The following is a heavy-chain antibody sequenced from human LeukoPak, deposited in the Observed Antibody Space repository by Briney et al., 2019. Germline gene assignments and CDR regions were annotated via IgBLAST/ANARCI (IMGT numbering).Heavy chain of an antibody. Sequence: SETLSLTCAVYGGSFSGYYWSWIRQPPGKGLEWIGYIYHSGSTKYNPSLKSRVTISVDTSKNQFSLRLSSVTAADTAVYYCARDWGVSARPGYMDVWGKGTTVTVSS. CDR3: ARDWGVSARPGYMDV. V-gene: IGHV4-59*01. CDR2: IYHSGST. CDR1: GGSFSGYY. J-gene: IGHJ6*03. D-gene: IGHD6-6*01.